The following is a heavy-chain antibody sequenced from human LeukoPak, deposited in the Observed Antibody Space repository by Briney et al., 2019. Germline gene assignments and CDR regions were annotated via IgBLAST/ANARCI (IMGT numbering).Heavy chain of an antibody. V-gene: IGHV3-21*01. CDR3: ARDLGLGYCSSTSCLTPFDP. D-gene: IGHD2-2*01. CDR2: ISSSSSYI. CDR1: GFTFSSYS. J-gene: IGHJ5*02. Sequence: GGSLRLSCAASGFTFSSYSMNWVRQAPGKGLEWVSSISSSSSYIYYADSVKGRFTISRDNAKNSLYLQMNSLRAEDTAVYYCARDLGLGYCSSTSCLTPFDPWGQGTLVTVSS.